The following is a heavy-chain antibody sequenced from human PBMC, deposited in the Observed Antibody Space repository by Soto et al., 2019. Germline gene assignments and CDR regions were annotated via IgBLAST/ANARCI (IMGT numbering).Heavy chain of an antibody. Sequence: QVQLVQSGDEVRKPGSSVKVSCKASGYMYVNYGIAGVRQAAGQGLEWMGWITPYGGNTHYASKVQGRLTMTTDTSTSTAYMDLGSLTSDDTAVYYCAMVDNYVTPTPQDVWGQGTTVTVSS. J-gene: IGHJ6*02. D-gene: IGHD3-16*01. V-gene: IGHV1-18*01. CDR2: ITPYGGNT. CDR3: AMVDNYVTPTPQDV. CDR1: GYMYVNYG.